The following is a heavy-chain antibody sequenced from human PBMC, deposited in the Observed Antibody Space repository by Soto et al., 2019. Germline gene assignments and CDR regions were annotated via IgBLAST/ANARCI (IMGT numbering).Heavy chain of an antibody. CDR2: IKQDGSEK. J-gene: IGHJ6*02. Sequence: EVQLVESGGGLVQTGGSLRLSCAASGFTFSSYWMSWVRQAPGKGLEWVANIKQDGSEKYNVDSVKGRFSISRDNAKSSLYLQMNSLSAEDTAVYYCAGVRVDTAMVTLGGCPHYYCYGMDVWGQVTTVTVSS. V-gene: IGHV3-7*05. CDR1: GFTFSSYW. CDR3: AGVRVDTAMVTLGGCPHYYCYGMDV. D-gene: IGHD5-18*01.